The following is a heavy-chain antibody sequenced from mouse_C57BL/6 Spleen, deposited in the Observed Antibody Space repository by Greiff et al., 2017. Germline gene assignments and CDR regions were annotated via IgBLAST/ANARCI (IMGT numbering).Heavy chain of an antibody. CDR1: GYSITSGYY. V-gene: IGHV3-6*01. D-gene: IGHD2-4*01. CDR2: ISYDGSN. CDR3: ARVGDYDYTYYYAMDY. J-gene: IGHJ4*01. Sequence: DVQLQESGPGLVKPSQSLSLTCSVTGYSITSGYYWNWIRQFPGNKLEWMGYISYDGSNNYNPSLKNRISITRDTSKNQFFLKLNSVTTEDTATYYCARVGDYDYTYYYAMDYWGQGTSVTVSS.